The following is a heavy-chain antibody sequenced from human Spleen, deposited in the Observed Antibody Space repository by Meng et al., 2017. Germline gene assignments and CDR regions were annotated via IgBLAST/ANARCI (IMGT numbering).Heavy chain of an antibody. CDR1: GFTFSSYD. CDR3: ARGGSWDNWGL. CDR2: IGTAGDT. V-gene: IGHV3-13*01. D-gene: IGHD6-13*01. J-gene: IGHJ4*02. Sequence: GESLKISCAASGFTFSSYDMHWVRQATGKGLEWVSAIGTAGDTYYPGSVKGRFTISRENAKNSLYLQLNSLRAGDTAVYYCARGGSWDNWGLWGQGTLVTVSS.